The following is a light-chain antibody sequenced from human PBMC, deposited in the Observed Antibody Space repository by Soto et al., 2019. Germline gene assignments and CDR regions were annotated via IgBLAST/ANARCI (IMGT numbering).Light chain of an antibody. CDR2: EVS. V-gene: IGLV2-14*01. CDR3: SSYTSSSPSL. CDR1: SSDVGGYNY. Sequence: QSVLTQPASVSGSPGQSITISCTGTSSDVGGYNYVSWYQQHPGKAPKLMIYEVSNRPSGVSNRFSGSKSGNTASLTISGLQAEDEADYYCSSYTSSSPSLFGTGPNVTV. J-gene: IGLJ1*01.